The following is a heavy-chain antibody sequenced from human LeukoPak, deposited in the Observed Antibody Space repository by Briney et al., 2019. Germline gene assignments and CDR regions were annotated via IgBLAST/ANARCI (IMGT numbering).Heavy chain of an antibody. CDR1: GGTFDDYA. J-gene: IGHJ6*03. CDR3: AKGGREAPADYYYMDV. CDR2: ISWNSGSI. D-gene: IGHD1-26*01. Sequence: SLRLSCAASGGTFDDYAMHWVRQAPGKGQEWVSGISWNSGSIGYADSVKGRFTISRDNAKNSLYLQMHSLRAEDRALYYCAKGGREAPADYYYMDVWGKGTTVTVSS. V-gene: IGHV3-9*01.